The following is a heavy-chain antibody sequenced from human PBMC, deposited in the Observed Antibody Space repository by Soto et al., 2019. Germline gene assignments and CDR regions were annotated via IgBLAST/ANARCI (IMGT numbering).Heavy chain of an antibody. D-gene: IGHD3-10*01. CDR3: ARQVPPLAYYYYYGMDV. Sequence: PSETLSLTCSVSGGSISSGYYYWSWIRQPPGKGLEWIGNIYYSGNTYYNPSLKSRLIISVDTSKNQFSLKLSSVTAADTAVYYCARQVPPLAYYYYYGMDVWGQGTTVTVSS. V-gene: IGHV4-30-4*01. J-gene: IGHJ6*02. CDR2: IYYSGNT. CDR1: GGSISSGYYY.